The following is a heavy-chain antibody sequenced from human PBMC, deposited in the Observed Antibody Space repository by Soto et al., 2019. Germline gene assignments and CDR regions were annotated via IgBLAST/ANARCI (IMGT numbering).Heavy chain of an antibody. J-gene: IGHJ6*02. CDR1: GYSFTSYW. V-gene: IGHV5-51*01. CDR3: ARTAAAGKYYNGMDV. D-gene: IGHD6-13*01. CDR2: IYPGDSET. Sequence: GESLKISCKGSGYSFTSYWIGWVRQMPGKGLEWMGIIYPGDSETRYSPSFQGQVTISADKSINTAYLQWSSLKASDTAMYYCARTAAAGKYYNGMDVWGQGTTVTVS.